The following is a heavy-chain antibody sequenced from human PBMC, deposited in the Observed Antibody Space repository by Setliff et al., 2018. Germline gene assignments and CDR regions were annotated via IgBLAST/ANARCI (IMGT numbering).Heavy chain of an antibody. CDR3: ARDRVLGSTWYELIASDF. J-gene: IGHJ4*02. D-gene: IGHD6-13*01. V-gene: IGHV1-69*05. CDR1: GGTFSTYA. Sequence: GASVKVSCKASGGTFSTYAISWVRQAPGQGLEWMGGIISMFGTTNYAQKFQGRVTITTDKSTSTAYMELSSLRSEDTAVYFCARDRVLGSTWYELIASDFWGQGSLVTVSS. CDR2: IISMFGTT.